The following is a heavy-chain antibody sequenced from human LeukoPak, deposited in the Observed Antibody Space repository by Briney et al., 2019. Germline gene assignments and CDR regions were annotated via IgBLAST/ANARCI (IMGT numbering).Heavy chain of an antibody. J-gene: IGHJ4*02. CDR2: ISYDGSNK. CDR1: GFTFSSYA. Sequence: GGSLRLSCAASGFTFSSYAMHWVRQAPGKGLEWVAVISYDGSNKYYADSVKGRFTISRDNSKNTLYLQMNSLRAEDTAVYYCAKDGYSRDFDYWGQGTLVTVSS. V-gene: IGHV3-30-3*01. CDR3: AKDGYSRDFDY. D-gene: IGHD6-13*01.